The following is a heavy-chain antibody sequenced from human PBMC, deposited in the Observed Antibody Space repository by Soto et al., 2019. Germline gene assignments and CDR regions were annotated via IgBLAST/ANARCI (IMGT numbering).Heavy chain of an antibody. V-gene: IGHV1-69*01. CDR1: GGNFSTHA. D-gene: IGHD3-22*01. CDR2: IIPMFNTT. J-gene: IGHJ4*02. Sequence: QVQLVQSGAEVKKPGSSVKVSCMASGGNFSTHAISWVRQAPGQGLVWMGGIIPMFNTTISAQKFQGRVTITADEYTSTAYMELGSLRSEDTAVYYCARDAYDRGSLDYWGQGTLVTVSS. CDR3: ARDAYDRGSLDY.